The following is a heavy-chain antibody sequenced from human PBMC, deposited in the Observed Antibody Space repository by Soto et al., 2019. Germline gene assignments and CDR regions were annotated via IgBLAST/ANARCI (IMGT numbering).Heavy chain of an antibody. CDR3: ARDTKEMATTDILHDFDI. J-gene: IGHJ3*02. D-gene: IGHD5-12*01. CDR2: IIPIFGTA. Sequence: SVKVSCKASGGTFSSYAISWVRQAPGQGLEWMGGIIPIFGTANYAQKFQGRVTITADESTSTAYMELSSLRSEDTAVYYCARDTKEMATTDILHDFDIWGQGTMVTVSS. CDR1: GGTFSSYA. V-gene: IGHV1-69*13.